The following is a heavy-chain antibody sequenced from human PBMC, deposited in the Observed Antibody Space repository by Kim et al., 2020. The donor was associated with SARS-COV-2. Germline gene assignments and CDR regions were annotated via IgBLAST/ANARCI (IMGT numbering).Heavy chain of an antibody. V-gene: IGHV3-49*04. CDR3: MKVVGFWSGYGWFDS. J-gene: IGHJ5*01. Sequence: GGSLRLSCIASGFNLGDYAVNWVRQAPGKGLEWVGLIRSIAYTGTSEYAATVKGRFTISRDDTKNIIYVQMNSLKIEDTAVYYCMKVVGFWSGYGWFDSWGRGTLVTVSS. D-gene: IGHD3-3*01. CDR1: GFNLGDYA. CDR2: IRSIAYTGTS.